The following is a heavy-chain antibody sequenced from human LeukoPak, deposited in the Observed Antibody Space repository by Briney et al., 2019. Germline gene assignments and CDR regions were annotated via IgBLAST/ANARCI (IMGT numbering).Heavy chain of an antibody. Sequence: GRSLRLSCAASGFTFSNYGMHWVRQAPGKGLEWVAVIWYDGSNKYYADSVKGRFTISRGNSKNTLYLQMNSLRAEDTAVYYCATDMTTDAFDIWGQGTMVTVSS. D-gene: IGHD1-1*01. V-gene: IGHV3-33*01. J-gene: IGHJ3*02. CDR3: ATDMTTDAFDI. CDR2: IWYDGSNK. CDR1: GFTFSNYG.